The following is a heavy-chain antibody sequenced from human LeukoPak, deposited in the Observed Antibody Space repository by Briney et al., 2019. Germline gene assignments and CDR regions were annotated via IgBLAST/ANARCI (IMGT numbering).Heavy chain of an antibody. CDR1: GFTFDDYA. Sequence: GGSLRLSCAASGFTFDDYAMHWVRQAPGKGLEWVSGISWNSGSIGYADSVKGRFTISRDNAKNSLYLQMNSLRAEDTALYYCAEDLFDYGDYYYYGMDVWGQGTTVTVSS. CDR3: AEDLFDYGDYYYYGMDV. D-gene: IGHD4-17*01. CDR2: ISWNSGSI. J-gene: IGHJ6*02. V-gene: IGHV3-9*01.